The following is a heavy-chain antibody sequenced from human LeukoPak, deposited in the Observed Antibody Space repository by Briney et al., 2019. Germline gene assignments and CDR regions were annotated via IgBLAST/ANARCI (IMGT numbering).Heavy chain of an antibody. Sequence: GGSLRLSCVASGFTFSSDAMTWVRQAPGRGLEWVSVITGSGGSTYYADSVRGRFTISRDNSKNTLYLQMNSLRAEDTAVYYCAKHISDYGDLSEYWGQGTLVTVSS. D-gene: IGHD4-17*01. CDR1: GFTFSSDA. CDR3: AKHISDYGDLSEY. CDR2: ITGSGGST. V-gene: IGHV3-23*01. J-gene: IGHJ4*02.